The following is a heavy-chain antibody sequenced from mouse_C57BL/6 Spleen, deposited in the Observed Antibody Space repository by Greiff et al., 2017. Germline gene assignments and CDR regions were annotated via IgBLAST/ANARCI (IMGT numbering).Heavy chain of an antibody. CDR2: INPSTGGT. CDR1: GYSFTGYY. D-gene: IGHD1-1*01. V-gene: IGHV1-42*01. CDR3: ARAIITADYYAMDY. J-gene: IGHJ4*01. Sequence: EVQLQQSGPELVKPGASVKISCKASGYSFTGYYMNWVKQSPEKSLEWIGEINPSTGGTTYNQKFKAKATLTVDKSSTTAYMQLKSLPSEASAIDCGARAIITADYYAMDYWGQGTSVTGSS.